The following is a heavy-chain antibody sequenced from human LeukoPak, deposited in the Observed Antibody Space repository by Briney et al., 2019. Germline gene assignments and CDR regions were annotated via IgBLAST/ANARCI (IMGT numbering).Heavy chain of an antibody. Sequence: SETLSLTCTVSGGSISSYYWSWIRQPPGKGLEWIGYIYYSGSTNYNPSLKSRVTISVDTSKNQFSLKLSSVTAADTAVYYCARAPDEYYSDYWGQGTLVTVSS. CDR1: GGSISSYY. CDR3: ARAPDEYYSDY. CDR2: IYYSGST. J-gene: IGHJ4*02. V-gene: IGHV4-59*01.